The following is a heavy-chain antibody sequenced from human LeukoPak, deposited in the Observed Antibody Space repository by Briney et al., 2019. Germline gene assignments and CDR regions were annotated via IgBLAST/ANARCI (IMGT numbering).Heavy chain of an antibody. CDR3: AKEGGWYQPLWYFDY. V-gene: IGHV3-30*18. D-gene: IGHD6-19*01. J-gene: IGHJ4*02. CDR1: GFTFSSYG. CDR2: ISYDGSNK. Sequence: PGGSLRLSCAASGFTFSSYGMHWVRLAPGKGLEWVAVISYDGSNKYYADSVKGRFTISRDNSKNTLYLQMNSLRAEDTAVYYCAKEGGWYQPLWYFDYWGQGTLVTVSS.